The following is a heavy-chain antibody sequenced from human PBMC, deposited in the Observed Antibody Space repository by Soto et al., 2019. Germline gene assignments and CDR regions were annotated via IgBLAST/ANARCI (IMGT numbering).Heavy chain of an antibody. V-gene: IGHV4-59*01. CDR1: GGSIGNYY. Sequence: SETLSLTCSVSGGSIGNYYWSWIRQPPGKGLEWIGFIYHSETTNYNPSLKSRVTISVDTSKNQFSLKLSSVTAADTAVYYCARDHIVLVPAAIGYYYGMDVWGQGTTVTVSS. D-gene: IGHD2-2*02. CDR2: IYHSETT. CDR3: ARDHIVLVPAAIGYYYGMDV. J-gene: IGHJ6*02.